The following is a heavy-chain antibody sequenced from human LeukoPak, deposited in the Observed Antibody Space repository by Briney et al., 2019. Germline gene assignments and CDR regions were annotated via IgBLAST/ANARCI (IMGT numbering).Heavy chain of an antibody. D-gene: IGHD2-15*01. CDR2: IYPGDSDT. CDR1: GYSFTSYW. CDR3: ARRGYCSGGSCYFDAFDI. Sequence: GESLKISCKGSGYSFTSYWIGWVRQVPGKGLEWMGIIYPGDSDTRYSPSFQGQVTISADKSISTAYLQWSSLKASDTAMYYCARRGYCSGGSCYFDAFDIWGQGTMVTVSS. J-gene: IGHJ3*02. V-gene: IGHV5-51*01.